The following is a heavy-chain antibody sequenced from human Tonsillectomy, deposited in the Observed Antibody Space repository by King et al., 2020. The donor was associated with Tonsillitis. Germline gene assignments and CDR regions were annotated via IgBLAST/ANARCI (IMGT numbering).Heavy chain of an antibody. CDR1: GFTFSTYG. D-gene: IGHD4-23*01. CDR3: ASDVTPE. Sequence: VQLVESGGGVVQPGRSLRLSCVASGFTFSTYGMYWVRQAPGKGLEWVAVIWVDGSKSYYADSVKGRFTISRDNSKNTLYLQMNSLGVEDTAVYYCASDVTPEWGQGTLVTVSS. J-gene: IGHJ4*02. V-gene: IGHV3-33*01. CDR2: IWVDGSKS.